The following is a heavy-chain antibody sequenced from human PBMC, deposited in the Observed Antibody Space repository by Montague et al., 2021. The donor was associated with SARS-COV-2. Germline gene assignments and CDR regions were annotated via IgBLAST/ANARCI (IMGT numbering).Heavy chain of an antibody. D-gene: IGHD4-17*01. V-gene: IGHV3-11*05. CDR2: ISSSSRDI. CDR3: VKEEEGADGDSFLFDQ. Sequence: SLRLSCAASGFTFSDNYMSWIRQAPGKGLEWVSYISSSSRDIKYADSVKGRFTISRDNVESSLYLQMNSLRGEDTALYYCVKEEEGADGDSFLFDQWGRGTLVTVSS. CDR1: GFTFSDNY. J-gene: IGHJ4*02.